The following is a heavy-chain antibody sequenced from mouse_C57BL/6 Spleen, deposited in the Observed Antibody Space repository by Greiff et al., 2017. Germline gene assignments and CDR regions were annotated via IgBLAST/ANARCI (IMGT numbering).Heavy chain of an antibody. Sequence: VQLQQSGPGLVKPSQSLSLTCSVTGYSITSGYYWNWIRQFPGNKLEWMGYISYDGSNNYNPSLKNRISITRDTSKNQFFLKLNSVTTEDTATYYCARGSYGSRGDAMDYWGQGTSVTVSS. D-gene: IGHD1-1*01. CDR1: GYSITSGYY. CDR2: ISYDGSN. CDR3: ARGSYGSRGDAMDY. J-gene: IGHJ4*01. V-gene: IGHV3-6*01.